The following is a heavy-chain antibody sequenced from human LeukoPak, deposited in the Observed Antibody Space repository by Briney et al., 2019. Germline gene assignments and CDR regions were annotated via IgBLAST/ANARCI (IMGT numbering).Heavy chain of an antibody. Sequence: GGSLRLSCAASGFTFSTYWMSWVRQAPGKGLEWVANIKQDGGEKNYVDSVKGRFTISRDSSKNTLYLQMNSLRAEDTAVYYCAKAGISSSWYVSYWGQGTLVTVSS. CDR2: IKQDGGEK. V-gene: IGHV3-7*02. CDR3: AKAGISSSWYVSY. J-gene: IGHJ4*02. D-gene: IGHD6-13*01. CDR1: GFTFSTYW.